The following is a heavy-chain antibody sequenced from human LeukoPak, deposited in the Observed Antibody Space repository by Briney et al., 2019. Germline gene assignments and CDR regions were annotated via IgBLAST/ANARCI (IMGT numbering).Heavy chain of an antibody. Sequence: SETLSLTCTVSGGSISSSSYSWGWIRQPPGKGLEWVGSIYYSGSTYYNPSLKSRVTISVDTSKNQFSLKLSSVTAADTAVYYCARDGPGYCSGGSCYRWFDPWGQGTLVTVSS. CDR1: GGSISSSSYS. V-gene: IGHV4-39*07. D-gene: IGHD2-15*01. CDR2: IYYSGST. J-gene: IGHJ5*02. CDR3: ARDGPGYCSGGSCYRWFDP.